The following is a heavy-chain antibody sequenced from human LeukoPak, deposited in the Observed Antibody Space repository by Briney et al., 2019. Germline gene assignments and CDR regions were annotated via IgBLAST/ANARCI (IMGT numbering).Heavy chain of an antibody. CDR1: GFIFSDYY. Sequence: PGGSLRLSCGASGFIFSDYYMSWIRQAPGKGLEWISYISSSGTPKYYADSVKGRFAISRDNAKKSLFLQMNSLRAEDTAVYYCASSWSTFDYWGQGTLVTVSS. J-gene: IGHJ4*02. V-gene: IGHV3-11*01. D-gene: IGHD6-13*01. CDR2: ISSSGTPK. CDR3: ASSWSTFDY.